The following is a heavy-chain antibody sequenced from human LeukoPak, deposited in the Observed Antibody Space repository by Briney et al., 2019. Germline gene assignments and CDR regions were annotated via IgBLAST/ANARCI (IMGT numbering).Heavy chain of an antibody. CDR2: IYATGHT. Sequence: SETLSLTCTVSTGSINSYYWGWVRQPAGRGLEWIGRIYATGHTDYDPSLQSRVTMPVDTSQKQFSLNLRSVTAADTAIYFCARHGYTASHFFLDYWSQGTLVTVSS. CDR1: TGSINSYY. V-gene: IGHV4-4*07. CDR3: ARHGYTASHFFLDY. J-gene: IGHJ4*02. D-gene: IGHD3-16*02.